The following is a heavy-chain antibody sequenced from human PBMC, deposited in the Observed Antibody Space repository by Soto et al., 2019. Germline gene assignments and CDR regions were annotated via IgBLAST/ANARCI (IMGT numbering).Heavy chain of an antibody. D-gene: IGHD3-22*01. Sequence: GGSLRLSCTASGFTFGDYAMSWVRQAPGKGLEWVGFIRSKAYGGTTEYAASVKGRFTISRDDSKSIAYLQMNSLKTEDTAVYYCTRDYDDSSGYYLYWGQGTMGTVSA. CDR2: IRSKAYGGTT. V-gene: IGHV3-49*04. J-gene: IGHJ4*02. CDR1: GFTFGDYA. CDR3: TRDYDDSSGYYLY.